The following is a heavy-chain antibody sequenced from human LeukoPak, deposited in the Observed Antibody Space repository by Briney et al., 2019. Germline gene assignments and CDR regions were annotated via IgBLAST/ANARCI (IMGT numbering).Heavy chain of an antibody. V-gene: IGHV3-23*01. CDR2: ISGSGGST. J-gene: IGHJ3*02. D-gene: IGHD5-24*01. CDR3: AKAMAQITHAFDI. Sequence: GGSLRLSCAASGFAFSSYAMSWVRQAPGKGLEWVSAISGSGGSTYYADSVKGRFTISRDNSKNTLYLQMNSLRAEDTAVYYCAKAMAQITHAFDIWGQGTMVTVSS. CDR1: GFAFSSYA.